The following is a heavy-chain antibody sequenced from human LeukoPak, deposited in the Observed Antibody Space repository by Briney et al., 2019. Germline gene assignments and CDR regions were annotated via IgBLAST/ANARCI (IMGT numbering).Heavy chain of an antibody. J-gene: IGHJ6*02. CDR3: ATWAFYHSLDV. D-gene: IGHD1-26*01. Sequence: GGSLRLSCAASGFTLGAFAMHWVRQAPGKGLEWVSPIDKDGRSAYYADSVKGRFTISRDNSKNSLYLQMNSLRTEDTALYYCATWAFYHSLDVWGQGTTVTVSS. CDR2: IDKDGRSA. CDR1: GFTLGAFA. V-gene: IGHV3-43*02.